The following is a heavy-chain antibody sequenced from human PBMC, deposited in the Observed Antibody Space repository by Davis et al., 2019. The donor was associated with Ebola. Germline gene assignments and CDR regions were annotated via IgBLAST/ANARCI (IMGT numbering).Heavy chain of an antibody. CDR2: YYYTGNT. D-gene: IGHD3-22*01. CDR3: ARGDSYYDPSGYYAGPEAPDH. CDR1: GDSVSGGKSY. V-gene: IGHV4-61*01. Sequence: SETLSLTCNVSGDSVSGGKSYWSWIRQPPGKGLEWIGHYYYTGNTYYSPSLRSRVTISVDAPKNVFSLKLTSVTAADTAVYYCARGDSYYDPSGYYAGPEAPDHWGQGTLVSVSS. J-gene: IGHJ4*02.